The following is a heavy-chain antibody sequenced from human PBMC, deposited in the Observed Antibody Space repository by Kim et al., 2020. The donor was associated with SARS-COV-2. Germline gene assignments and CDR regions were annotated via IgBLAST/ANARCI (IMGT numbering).Heavy chain of an antibody. CDR1: GFVVSRNY. CDR3: ARGHGDYDGVGGNYFYYGMDV. J-gene: IGHJ6*02. V-gene: IGHV3-53*01. CDR2: IYSGGDT. Sequence: GGSLRLSCAASGFVVSRNYMTWVRQAPGRGPEWVSLIYSGGDTYYPDSVKGRFSISRDNSENTLYLQMSSLRVEDTAVYYCARGHGDYDGVGGNYFYYGMDVWGHGTTVTVSS. D-gene: IGHD4-17*01.